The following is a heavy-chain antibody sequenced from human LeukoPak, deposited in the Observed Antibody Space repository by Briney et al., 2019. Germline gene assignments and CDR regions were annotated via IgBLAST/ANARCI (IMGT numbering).Heavy chain of an antibody. Sequence: SETLSLTCTVSGGSISSYYWSWIRQPAGKGLEWIGRIYTSGSTNYNPSLKSRVTMSVDTSRNQFSLKLSSVTAADTAVYYCARVNSMSAPFYDFWSGYGSKTGWFDPWGQGTLVTVSS. V-gene: IGHV4-4*07. CDR3: ARVNSMSAPFYDFWSGYGSKTGWFDP. CDR1: GGSISSYY. J-gene: IGHJ5*02. D-gene: IGHD3-3*01. CDR2: IYTSGST.